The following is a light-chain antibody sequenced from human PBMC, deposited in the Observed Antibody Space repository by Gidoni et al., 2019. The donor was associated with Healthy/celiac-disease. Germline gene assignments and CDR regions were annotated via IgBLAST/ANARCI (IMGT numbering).Light chain of an antibody. Sequence: IQMHQSPSSLSASVVNRVTITCRASQSINSYLNWYQQKPGKDPKLLIYAASSLQSGVPSSFSGSGSGTDFTLTISSLQPEDFATYYCQQSYSTPYTFGQGTKLEIK. CDR1: QSINSY. CDR2: AAS. J-gene: IGKJ2*01. CDR3: QQSYSTPYT. V-gene: IGKV1-39*01.